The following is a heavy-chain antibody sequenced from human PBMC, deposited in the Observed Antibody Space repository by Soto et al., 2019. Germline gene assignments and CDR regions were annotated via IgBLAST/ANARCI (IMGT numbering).Heavy chain of an antibody. CDR2: IIPIFGTA. D-gene: IGHD2-15*01. J-gene: IGHJ5*02. CDR1: GGTFSSYA. Sequence: SVKVSCKASGGTFSSYAISWVRQAPGQGLEWMGGIIPIFGTANYAQKFQGRVTITADESTSTAYMELSSLRSEDTAVYYCARGVGQYCSGGSCPNWFDPWGQGTLVTVSS. CDR3: ARGVGQYCSGGSCPNWFDP. V-gene: IGHV1-69*13.